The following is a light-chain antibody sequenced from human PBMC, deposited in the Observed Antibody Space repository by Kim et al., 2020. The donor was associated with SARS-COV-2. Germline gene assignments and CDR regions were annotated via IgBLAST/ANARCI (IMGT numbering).Light chain of an antibody. Sequence: VSPGERVTLSRRASQRVDMNLAWYQQKPGQAPRLLIYGASTRATGISARFSASGSGTEFILPINSLQSEGFAVYYCQQYNDWPPLTFGGGTKLEI. CDR3: QQYNDWPPLT. V-gene: IGKV3-15*01. CDR1: QRVDMN. J-gene: IGKJ4*01. CDR2: GAS.